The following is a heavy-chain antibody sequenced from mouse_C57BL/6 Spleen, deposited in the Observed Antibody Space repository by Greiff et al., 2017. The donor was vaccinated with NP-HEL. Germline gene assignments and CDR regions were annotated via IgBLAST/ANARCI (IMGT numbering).Heavy chain of an antibody. CDR1: GYAFSSSW. V-gene: IGHV1-82*01. CDR2: IYPGDGDT. Sequence: VQLQQSGPELVKPGASVKISCKASGYAFSSSWMNWVKQRPGKGLEWIGRIYPGDGDTNYNGKFKGKATLTADKSSSTAYMQLSSLTSADSAVYFCARSRDGYYPFAYWGQGTLVTVSA. CDR3: ARSRDGYYPFAY. J-gene: IGHJ3*01. D-gene: IGHD2-3*01.